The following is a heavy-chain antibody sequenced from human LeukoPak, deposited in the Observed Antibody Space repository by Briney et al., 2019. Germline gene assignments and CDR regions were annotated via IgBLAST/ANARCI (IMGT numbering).Heavy chain of an antibody. V-gene: IGHV3-23*01. CDR2: ISCSGGTT. Sequence: GGSLRLSCAASGFTFSSYSMNWVRQAPGKGLEWVAAISCSGGTTHYADSVKGRFTISRDNSKNTLYLQMNSLRAEDTAVYYCAKGGIAVASTSYYYYMDVWGKGTTVTSSS. CDR3: AKGGIAVASTSYYYYMDV. CDR1: GFTFSSYS. D-gene: IGHD6-19*01. J-gene: IGHJ6*03.